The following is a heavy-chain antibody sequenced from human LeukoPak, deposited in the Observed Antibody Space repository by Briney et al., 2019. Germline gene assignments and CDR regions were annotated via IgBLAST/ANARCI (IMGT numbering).Heavy chain of an antibody. J-gene: IGHJ4*02. CDR2: ISGSGGST. V-gene: IGHV3-23*01. CDR1: GFTFSSYA. CDR3: AGPLSSGWYVDY. D-gene: IGHD6-19*01. Sequence: PGGSLRLSCAASGFTFSSYAMSWVRQALGKGLEWVSAISGSGGSTYYADSVKGRFTISRDNSKNTLYLQMNSLRAEDTAVYYCAGPLSSGWYVDYWGQGTLVTVSS.